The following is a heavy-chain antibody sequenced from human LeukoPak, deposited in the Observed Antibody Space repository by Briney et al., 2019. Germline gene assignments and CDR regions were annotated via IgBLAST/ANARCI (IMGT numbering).Heavy chain of an antibody. Sequence: ASVKVSCKASGYTFTSYGISWVRQAPGQGLEWMGWISAYNGNTNYAQKLQGRVTMTRNTSISTAYMELSSLRSEDTAVYYCARGLSDYVWGSYPYWGQGTLVTVSS. J-gene: IGHJ4*02. CDR1: GYTFTSYG. V-gene: IGHV1-18*01. CDR2: ISAYNGNT. D-gene: IGHD3-16*02. CDR3: ARGLSDYVWGSYPY.